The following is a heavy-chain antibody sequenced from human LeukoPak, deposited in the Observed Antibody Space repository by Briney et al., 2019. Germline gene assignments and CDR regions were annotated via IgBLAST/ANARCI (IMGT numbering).Heavy chain of an antibody. J-gene: IGHJ3*02. Sequence: GGSLRLSCAASGFTVSSNSMSWVRQAPGKGLEWVSVTDSGGGTDYADSVKGRFNISRDNSKNSLHLQMNSLRAEDTAVYYCARGFGPNGFDIWGQGTMVTVSA. CDR2: TDSGGGT. D-gene: IGHD3-3*01. CDR3: ARGFGPNGFDI. V-gene: IGHV3-66*01. CDR1: GFTVSSNS.